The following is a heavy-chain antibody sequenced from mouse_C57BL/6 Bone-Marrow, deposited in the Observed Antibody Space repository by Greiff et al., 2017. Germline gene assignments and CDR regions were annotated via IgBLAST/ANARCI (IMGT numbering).Heavy chain of an antibody. CDR2: ISSGGSYT. Sequence: DVHLVESGGDLVKPGGSLKLSCAASGFTFSSYGMSWVRQTPDKRLEWVATISSGGSYTYYPDSVKGRFTISRDNAKNTLYLQMSSLKSEDTAMYYGARRITTVVNWYFDVWGTGTTVTVSS. CDR3: ARRITTVVNWYFDV. J-gene: IGHJ1*03. CDR1: GFTFSSYG. D-gene: IGHD1-1*01. V-gene: IGHV5-6*01.